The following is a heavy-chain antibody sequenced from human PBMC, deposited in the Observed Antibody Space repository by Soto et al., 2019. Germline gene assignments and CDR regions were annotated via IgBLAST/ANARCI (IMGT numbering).Heavy chain of an antibody. CDR3: ARGPSGRSGYYFDY. CDR1: GFTFSRYV. J-gene: IGHJ4*02. CDR2: IWYDGSNK. D-gene: IGHD3-10*01. V-gene: IGHV3-33*01. Sequence: QVQLVESGGGVVQPGRSLRLSCAASGFTFSRYVMHWVRQAPGKGLEWVAVIWYDGSNKYYADSVKGRFTISRDNSKNTLYLQMNSLRAEDTAVYYCARGPSGRSGYYFDYWGQGTLVTVSS.